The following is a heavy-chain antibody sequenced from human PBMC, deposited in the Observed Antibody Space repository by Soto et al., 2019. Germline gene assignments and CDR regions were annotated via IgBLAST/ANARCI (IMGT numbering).Heavy chain of an antibody. J-gene: IGHJ4*02. V-gene: IGHV3-23*01. CDR3: AKRDFSDSSGFAHLFDS. CDR2: ISGNGRST. CDR1: GFTISDYA. D-gene: IGHD3-22*01. Sequence: GGSLRLSCAASGFTISDYAMSWVRQAPGKGLEWASGISGNGRSTFYADSVKGRFTISRDNSRNTLYLQVNSLRAEDTATYYCAKRDFSDSSGFAHLFDSWGQGTLVTVSS.